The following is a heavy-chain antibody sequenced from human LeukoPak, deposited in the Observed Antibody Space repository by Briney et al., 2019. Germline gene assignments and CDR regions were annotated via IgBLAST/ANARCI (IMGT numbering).Heavy chain of an antibody. J-gene: IGHJ4*02. CDR1: GFTFDDYA. V-gene: IGHV3-9*01. Sequence: PRGSLRLSCAASGFTFDDYAMHWVRHAPGKGLEWVSGISWNSGSIGYADSVKGRFTISRDNAKNSLYLQMNSLRAEDTALYYCAKSADFDTMVYYFDYWGQGTLVTVSS. CDR3: AKSADFDTMVYYFDY. D-gene: IGHD3-10*01. CDR2: ISWNSGSI.